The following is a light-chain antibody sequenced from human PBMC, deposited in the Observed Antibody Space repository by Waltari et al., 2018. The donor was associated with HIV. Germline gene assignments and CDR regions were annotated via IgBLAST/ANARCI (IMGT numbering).Light chain of an antibody. CDR1: SSDVGGYNY. CDR3: SSYASSSTPYV. V-gene: IGLV2-14*01. Sequence: QSALTQPASVSGSPGQSITISCTGTSSDVGGYNYVSWYQQHPGKAPKLMIYEVSNRPSWVSNRFSGSESGNTASLTISGLQAEDEADYYCSSYASSSTPYVFGTGTKVTVL. CDR2: EVS. J-gene: IGLJ1*01.